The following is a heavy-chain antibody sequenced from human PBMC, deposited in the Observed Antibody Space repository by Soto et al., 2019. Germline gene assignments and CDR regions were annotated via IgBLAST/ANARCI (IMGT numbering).Heavy chain of an antibody. J-gene: IGHJ3*02. CDR3: ARDWGIDTMVRGGFDI. Sequence: SETLSLTCTVSGGSISSYYWSWIRQPPGKGLEWIGYIYYSGSTNYNPSLKSRVTISVDTSTNQFSLQLSAVTAAETAVYYCARDWGIDTMVRGGFDIWGVGTMVPVSS. CDR1: GGSISSYY. CDR2: IYYSGST. D-gene: IGHD3-16*01. V-gene: IGHV4-59*01.